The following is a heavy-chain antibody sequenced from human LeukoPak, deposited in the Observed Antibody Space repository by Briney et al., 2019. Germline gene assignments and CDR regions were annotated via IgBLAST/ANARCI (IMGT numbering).Heavy chain of an antibody. CDR2: ISWNSGSI. CDR3: AKEKVAAAGTMDY. J-gene: IGHJ4*02. V-gene: IGHV3-9*01. D-gene: IGHD6-13*01. Sequence: GGSLRLSCAASGFTFDDYAMHWVRQAPGRGLEWVSGISWNSGSIAYADSVKGRFTISRDNAKNSLYLQMNSLRAEDTALYYCAKEKVAAAGTMDYWGQGTLVTVSS. CDR1: GFTFDDYA.